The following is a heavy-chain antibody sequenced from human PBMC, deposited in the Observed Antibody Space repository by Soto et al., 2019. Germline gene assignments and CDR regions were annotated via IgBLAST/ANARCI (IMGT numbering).Heavy chain of an antibody. CDR1: GFTFSSYG. Sequence: QVQLVESGGGVVQPGRSLRLSCAASGFTFSSYGMHWVRQAPGKGLEWVAVLWYDGSNKYYADSVKGRFTISRDNSKNTLYLQMNSLRADDTAVYYCARGYGWFDPWGQGTLVTVSS. CDR2: LWYDGSNK. V-gene: IGHV3-33*01. CDR3: ARGYGWFDP. J-gene: IGHJ5*02. D-gene: IGHD6-13*01.